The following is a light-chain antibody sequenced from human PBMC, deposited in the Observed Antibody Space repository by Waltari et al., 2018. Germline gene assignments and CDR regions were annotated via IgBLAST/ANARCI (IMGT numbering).Light chain of an antibody. Sequence: DIQMTQSPSSLSASVGDRVTITCQASQGISNYLNWYQQKPGKAPKLLIYDASNLETGVPSRFSGSGSGTDFTFTISSLQPEDIATYYCQQYDNLPFGFGPGTKVDIK. CDR1: QGISNY. V-gene: IGKV1-33*01. J-gene: IGKJ3*01. CDR2: DAS. CDR3: QQYDNLPFG.